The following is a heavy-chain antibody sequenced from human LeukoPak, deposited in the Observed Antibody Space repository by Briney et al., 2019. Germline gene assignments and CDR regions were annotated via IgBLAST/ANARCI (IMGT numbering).Heavy chain of an antibody. J-gene: IGHJ5*02. Sequence: SETLSLTCTVSGGSINSYYWSWLRQPAERGLEWIGRIYASGSTTYNPSLRSRVAISMDTSKNQFSLRLTSVTAADTAVYYCARAPPVSSWFDPWGQGTLVTVSS. CDR2: IYASGST. D-gene: IGHD3-16*02. CDR3: ARAPPVSSWFDP. V-gene: IGHV4-4*07. CDR1: GGSINSYY.